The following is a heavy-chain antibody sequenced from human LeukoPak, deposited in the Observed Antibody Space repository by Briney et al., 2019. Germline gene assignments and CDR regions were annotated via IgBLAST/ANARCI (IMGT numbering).Heavy chain of an antibody. D-gene: IGHD3-10*01. Sequence: PSETLSFTCTVSGGSISSSSYYWGWIRQPAGKGLEWIGRIYTSGSTNYNPSLKSRVTISVDTSKIQFSLKLSSVTAADTAMYYCARANYYGSGSYLYYYYYMDVWGKGTTVTVSS. V-gene: IGHV4-61*02. CDR3: ARANYYGSGSYLYYYYYMDV. J-gene: IGHJ6*03. CDR1: GGSISSSSYY. CDR2: IYTSGST.